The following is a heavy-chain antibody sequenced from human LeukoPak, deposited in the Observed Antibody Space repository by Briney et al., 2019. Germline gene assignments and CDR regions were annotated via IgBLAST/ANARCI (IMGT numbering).Heavy chain of an antibody. V-gene: IGHV3-23*01. D-gene: IGHD3-22*01. Sequence: RAGGSLRLSCAASGFTFSSYAMSWVRQAPGKGLEWVSAISGSGGSTYYADSVKGRFTISRDNSKNTLYLQMNSLRAEDTAVYYCATPYPTYYYDSSGYYYARWGQGTLVTVSS. CDR3: ATPYPTYYYDSSGYYYAR. J-gene: IGHJ4*02. CDR1: GFTFSSYA. CDR2: ISGSGGST.